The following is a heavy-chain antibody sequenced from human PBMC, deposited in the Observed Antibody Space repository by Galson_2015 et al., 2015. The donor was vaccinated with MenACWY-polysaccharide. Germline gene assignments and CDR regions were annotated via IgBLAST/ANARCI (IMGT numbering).Heavy chain of an antibody. CDR3: ARYCSTASCYNYFDY. D-gene: IGHD2-2*02. Sequence: ETLSLTCTVSGASISSRGYYWGWIRQPPGKGLEWIGSIFYSGDTYYNPSLKSRVTISVDTSKNQFSLKLSSVTAADTAVYYCARYCSTASCYNYFDYWGQGTLITVSS. CDR1: GASISSRGYY. J-gene: IGHJ4*02. CDR2: IFYSGDT. V-gene: IGHV4-39*01.